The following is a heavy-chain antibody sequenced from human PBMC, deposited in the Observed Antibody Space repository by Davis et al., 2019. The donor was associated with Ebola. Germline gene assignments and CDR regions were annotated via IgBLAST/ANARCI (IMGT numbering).Heavy chain of an antibody. CDR2: INTNTGNP. CDR1: GYAFTSYA. CDR3: ARLPMITFGGVIVLPVDY. V-gene: IGHV7-4-1*02. J-gene: IGHJ4*02. Sequence: AASVKVSCKASGYAFTSYAMNWVRQAPGQGLEWMGWINTNTGNPTYAQGFTGRFVFSLDTSVSTAYLQISSLKAEDTAVYYCARLPMITFGGVIVLPVDYWGQGTLVTVSS. D-gene: IGHD3-16*02.